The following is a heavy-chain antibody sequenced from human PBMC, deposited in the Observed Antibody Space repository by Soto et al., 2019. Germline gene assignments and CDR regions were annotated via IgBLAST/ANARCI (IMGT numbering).Heavy chain of an antibody. J-gene: IGHJ4*02. CDR2: IYWNDDK. CDR1: GFSFSSNGVG. Sequence: SGPTLVNPTQTLTLTCTFSGFSFSSNGVGVGWIRQPPGKALEWLALIYWNDDKRYSPSLRTRLTITKDTSKNQVVLSMTNMDPVDTATYYCAHHIAAAIPFDYWGQGTLVTVSS. V-gene: IGHV2-5*01. CDR3: AHHIAAAIPFDY. D-gene: IGHD6-13*01.